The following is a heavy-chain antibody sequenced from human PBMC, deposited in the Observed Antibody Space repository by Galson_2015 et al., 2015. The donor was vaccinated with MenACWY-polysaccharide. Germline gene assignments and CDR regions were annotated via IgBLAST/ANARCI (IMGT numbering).Heavy chain of an antibody. D-gene: IGHD1-14*01. CDR1: GFNFRSYA. V-gene: IGHV3-23*01. CDR2: ISAGGSDT. Sequence: SLRLSCAGSGFNFRSYAMNWVRQAPGKGLEWVSSISAGGSDTYYAESVKGRFTISRDNSKNTLHLQMNSLRAEDTALYYCAKGRTYWRGTSCLYFDTWGQGTQVTVSS. CDR3: AKGRTYWRGTSCLYFDT. J-gene: IGHJ4*02.